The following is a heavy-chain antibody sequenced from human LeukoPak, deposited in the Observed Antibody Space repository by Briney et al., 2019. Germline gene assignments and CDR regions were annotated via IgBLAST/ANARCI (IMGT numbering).Heavy chain of an antibody. J-gene: IGHJ4*02. CDR1: GYSISSGYY. CDR2: IYHSGST. V-gene: IGHV4-38-2*01. D-gene: IGHD6-13*01. Sequence: SETLSLTCAVSGYSISSGYYWGWIRQPPGKGLEWIGSIYHSGSTYYNPSLKSRVTISVDTSKNQFSLKLSSVTAADMAVYYCARPIGSSWYSFDYWGQGTLVTVSS. CDR3: ARPIGSSWYSFDY.